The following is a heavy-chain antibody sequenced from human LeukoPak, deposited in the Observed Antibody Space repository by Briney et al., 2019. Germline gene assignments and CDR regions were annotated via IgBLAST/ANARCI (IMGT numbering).Heavy chain of an antibody. D-gene: IGHD2-2*01. CDR2: ISGSGGST. V-gene: IGHV3-23*01. J-gene: IGHJ6*03. CDR3: ARDNRYCSSTSCYPRHYYYYYMDV. CDR1: GFTFSSYA. Sequence: PGGSLRLSCVASGFTFSSYAMSWVRQAPGKGLEWVSAISGSGGSTYYADSVKGRFTISRDNSKNTLYLQMNSLRAEDTAVYYCARDNRYCSSTSCYPRHYYYYYMDVWGKGTTVTVSS.